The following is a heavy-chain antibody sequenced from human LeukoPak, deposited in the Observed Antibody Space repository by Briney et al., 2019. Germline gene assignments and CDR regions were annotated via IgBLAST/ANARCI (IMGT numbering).Heavy chain of an antibody. D-gene: IGHD1-26*01. V-gene: IGHV3-48*03. Sequence: PGGSLRLSCAASGFTFRSCEMNWVRQAPGKGLEWVSYISGSGSSVYYADSVKGRFTISRDNAKNSLYLEMNSLRAEDTAVYYCARDGRSGNFDKWGQGTLVSVSS. J-gene: IGHJ4*02. CDR1: GFTFRSCE. CDR2: ISGSGSSV. CDR3: ARDGRSGNFDK.